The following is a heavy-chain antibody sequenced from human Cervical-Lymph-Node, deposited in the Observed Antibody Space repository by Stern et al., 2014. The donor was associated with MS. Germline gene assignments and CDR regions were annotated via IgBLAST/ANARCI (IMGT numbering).Heavy chain of an antibody. Sequence: VQLVASGAEVKKPGSSVKVSCKASGDTFSSYAINWVRQVPGQGLEWLGGITPVFGTTNYAQKFQGRVTITADKSTNTAYMELMTLRSEDTAVYYCARGGGLVGYFDYWGQGTLVSVSS. CDR3: ARGGGLVGYFDY. CDR1: GDTFSSYA. J-gene: IGHJ4*02. CDR2: ITPVFGTT. V-gene: IGHV1-69*06. D-gene: IGHD1-26*01.